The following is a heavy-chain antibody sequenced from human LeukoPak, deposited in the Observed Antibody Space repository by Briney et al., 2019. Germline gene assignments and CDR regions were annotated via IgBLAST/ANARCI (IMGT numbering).Heavy chain of an antibody. Sequence: SETLSLTCTVSGGSIIRSTYYWGCTRQPPGKGLEWIGSIYYSGNTYYNPSFKSRVTISVDTSKNQFSLKLSSVTAADTAVYYCARASRLGELSLGYWGKRALVSVSS. V-gene: IGHV4-39*07. J-gene: IGHJ4*02. D-gene: IGHD3-16*02. CDR1: GGSIIRSTYY. CDR2: IYYSGNT. CDR3: ARASRLGELSLGY.